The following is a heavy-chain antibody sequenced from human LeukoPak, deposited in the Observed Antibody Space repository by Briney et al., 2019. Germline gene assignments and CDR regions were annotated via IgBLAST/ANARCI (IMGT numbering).Heavy chain of an antibody. Sequence: PGGSLRLSCAASGFSFSDYGMHWVRQAPGKGLEWLATISRDGKRQFYTDSVKGRFIISRDDSRNTLYLQMNSLRPEDTAVYYCARGRLNRAYCGNDCYSAAFDYWGQGTLVTVSS. V-gene: IGHV3-30*03. CDR3: ARGRLNRAYCGNDCYSAAFDY. CDR1: GFSFSDYG. J-gene: IGHJ4*02. CDR2: ISRDGKRQ. D-gene: IGHD2-21*02.